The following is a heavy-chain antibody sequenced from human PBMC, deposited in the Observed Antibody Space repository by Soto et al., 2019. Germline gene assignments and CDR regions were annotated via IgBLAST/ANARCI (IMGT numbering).Heavy chain of an antibody. J-gene: IGHJ6*02. CDR2: INPNSGGT. CDR3: ARGKISNYVPFYYGMDV. Sequence: QVQLVQSGAEVKKPGASVKVSCKASGYTFTGYYMHWVRQAPGQGLEWMGWINPNSGGTNYAQKFQGWVTMTRDTSISTAYMELSSLRSDDTAVYYCARGKISNYVPFYYGMDVWGQGTTVTVSS. D-gene: IGHD4-4*01. V-gene: IGHV1-2*04. CDR1: GYTFTGYY.